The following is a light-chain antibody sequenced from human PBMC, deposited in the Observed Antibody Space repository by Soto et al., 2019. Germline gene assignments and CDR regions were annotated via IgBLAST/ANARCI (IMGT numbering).Light chain of an antibody. CDR3: QHYGSSRT. CDR1: QTVGSN. J-gene: IGKJ1*01. Sequence: EIVMTQSPATLSVSPGDRATLSCRASQTVGSNLAWYQQKRGQAPRLLIYGASSRATGIPDRFSGSGSGPDFTLTISRLEPEDFAVYFCQHYGSSRTFGQGTKVDIK. V-gene: IGKV3-20*01. CDR2: GAS.